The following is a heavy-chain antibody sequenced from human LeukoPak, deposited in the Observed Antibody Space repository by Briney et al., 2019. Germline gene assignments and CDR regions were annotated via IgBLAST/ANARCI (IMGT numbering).Heavy chain of an antibody. CDR2: ISWNSGSI. CDR3: AKVGGSSWEGYFDY. CDR1: GFTFDDYA. V-gene: IGHV3-9*03. Sequence: GRSLRLSCAASGFTFDDYAMHWVRQAPGKGLEWVSDISWNSGSIGYADSVKGRFTISRDNAKNSLYLQMNSLRAEDMALYYCAKVGGSSWEGYFDYWGQGTLVTVSS. D-gene: IGHD6-13*01. J-gene: IGHJ4*02.